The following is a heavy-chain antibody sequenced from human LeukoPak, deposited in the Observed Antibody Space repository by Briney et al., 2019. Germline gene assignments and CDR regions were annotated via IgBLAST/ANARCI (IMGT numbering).Heavy chain of an antibody. CDR1: GGSFSGYY. Sequence: SETLSLTCAVYGGSFSGYYWSWIRQPPGKGLEWIGYIYYSGSTNYNPSLKSRVTISVDTSKNQFSLKLSSVTAADTAVYYCARTTYYYGSGSKRVGYYFDYWGQGTLVTVSS. CDR3: ARTTYYYGSGSKRVGYYFDY. J-gene: IGHJ4*02. D-gene: IGHD3-10*01. CDR2: IYYSGST. V-gene: IGHV4-59*01.